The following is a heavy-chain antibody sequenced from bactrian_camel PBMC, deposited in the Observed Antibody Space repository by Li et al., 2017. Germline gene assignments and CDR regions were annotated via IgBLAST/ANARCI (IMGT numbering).Heavy chain of an antibody. J-gene: IGHJ6*01. Sequence: VQLVESGGGLVQPGGSLRLSCVASGFTFSASGMTWVRQAPGKGLEWVSTIANDFGGGSTYYAESVKGRFTISRDNAKNTLTLQLNSLKTEDAGMYYCVKKLGLGYGLGPFGYWGQGTQVTVS. CDR3: VKKLGLGYGLGPFGY. D-gene: IGHD5*01. CDR2: NDFGGGST. V-gene: IGHV3S40*01. CDR1: GFTFSASG.